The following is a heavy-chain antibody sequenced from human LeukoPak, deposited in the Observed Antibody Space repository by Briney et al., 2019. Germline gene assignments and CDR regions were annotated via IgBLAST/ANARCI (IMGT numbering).Heavy chain of an antibody. CDR3: ARGEYGSGSYHIDY. D-gene: IGHD3-10*01. V-gene: IGHV3-30*03. Sequence: GGSLRLSCAASGFTFSSYGMHWVRQAPGKGLEWVAVISYDGSNKYYADSVKGRFTISRDNSKNTLYLQLNSLRAEDTAVYYCARGEYGSGSYHIDYWGQGTLVTVSS. J-gene: IGHJ4*02. CDR1: GFTFSSYG. CDR2: ISYDGSNK.